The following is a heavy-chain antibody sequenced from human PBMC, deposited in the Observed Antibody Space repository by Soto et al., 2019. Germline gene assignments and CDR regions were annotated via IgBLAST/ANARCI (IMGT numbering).Heavy chain of an antibody. Sequence: EVQLVESGGGLVKPGGSLILSCAASGFTFSNAWMNWVRQAPGKGLEWVGRIKSRTDGGTTDFAAPLKGRFIISRDDSKDTLYLQMNSLKAEDTAVYYCSTRSYSGSSAYGLTSFDLWGRGTLVTVSS. J-gene: IGHJ2*01. D-gene: IGHD3-22*01. CDR1: GFTFSNAW. CDR3: STRSYSGSSAYGLTSFDL. CDR2: IKSRTDGGTT. V-gene: IGHV3-15*01.